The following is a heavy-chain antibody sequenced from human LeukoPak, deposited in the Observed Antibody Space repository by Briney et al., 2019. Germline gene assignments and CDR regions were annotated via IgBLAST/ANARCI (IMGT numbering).Heavy chain of an antibody. CDR3: ASSLYDILTGYYYYYGMDV. J-gene: IGHJ6*04. V-gene: IGHV1-3*01. CDR2: INAGNGNT. Sequence: ASVKVSCKASGYTFTSYAMHWVRQAPGQRLEWMGWINAGNGNTKYSQKFQGRVTITRDTSASTAYMELSSLRSEDTAVYYCASSLYDILTGYYYYYGMDVWGKGTRSPSPQ. CDR1: GYTFTSYA. D-gene: IGHD3-9*01.